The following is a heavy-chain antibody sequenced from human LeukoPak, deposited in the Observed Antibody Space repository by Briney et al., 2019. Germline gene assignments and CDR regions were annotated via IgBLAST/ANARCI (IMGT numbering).Heavy chain of an antibody. CDR1: GFIFTSYA. D-gene: IGHD3-10*01. CDR3: AKNVRFGDYYYYYMDV. J-gene: IGHJ6*03. V-gene: IGHV3-23*01. Sequence: GGSLRLSCAASGFIFTSYAMTWVRQAPGKGLEWVSGISGSGDSTYYADSVKGRFTISRDNSKNTLYLQMNSLRAEDTAVYYCAKNVRFGDYYYYYMDVWGKGTTVTISS. CDR2: ISGSGDST.